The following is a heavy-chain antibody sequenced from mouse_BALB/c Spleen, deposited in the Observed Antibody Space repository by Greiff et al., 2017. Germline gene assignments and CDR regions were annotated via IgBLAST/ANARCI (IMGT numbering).Heavy chain of an antibody. Sequence: DVHLVESGGGLVKPGGSLKLSCAASGFTFSSYAMPWVRQTPEKRLEWVASISSGGSTYYSDSVKGRFTISRDNARNILYLQMSSLRSEDTAVYYYASDHCYDYEVDYWGQGTTLTVSS. V-gene: IGHV5-6-5*01. D-gene: IGHD2-4*01. CDR3: ASDHCYDYEVDY. CDR1: GFTFSSYA. J-gene: IGHJ2*01. CDR2: ISSGGST.